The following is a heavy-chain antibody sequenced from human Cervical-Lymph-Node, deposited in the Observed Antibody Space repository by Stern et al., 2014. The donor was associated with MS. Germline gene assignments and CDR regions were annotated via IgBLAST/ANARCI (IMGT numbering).Heavy chain of an antibody. Sequence: QVQLVQSGGGVVQPGRSLRLSCAASGFTFSNSGMHWVRQAPGRGLEWVALISYDGSSRIYADSVKGRFTISRDTSKNTLYLQMNRLRADDTAVYYCAKAPVVYSAPLDYWGQGTLVTVSS. V-gene: IGHV3-30*18. CDR2: ISYDGSSR. J-gene: IGHJ4*02. CDR3: AKAPVVYSAPLDY. CDR1: GFTFSNSG. D-gene: IGHD4-23*01.